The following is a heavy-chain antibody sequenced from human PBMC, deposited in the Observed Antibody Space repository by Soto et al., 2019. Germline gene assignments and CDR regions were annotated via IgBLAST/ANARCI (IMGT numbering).Heavy chain of an antibody. J-gene: IGHJ4*02. CDR3: ARERGLTVSTLLGY. CDR1: GYTFTSYG. D-gene: IGHD2-21*01. CDR2: ISTFNANT. Sequence: QVQLLQSGAEVKKPGASVKVSCKASGYTFTSYGINWVRQAPGQGLEWMGRISTFNANTKFAPKFQGRVTMTTDTDTTTVYMELRSLRSNDTAVYYCARERGLTVSTLLGYWGQATLVTVSS. V-gene: IGHV1-18*01.